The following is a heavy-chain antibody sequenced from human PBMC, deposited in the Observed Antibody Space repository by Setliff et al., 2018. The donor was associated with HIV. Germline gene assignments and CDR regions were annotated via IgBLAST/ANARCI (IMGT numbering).Heavy chain of an antibody. CDR2: IGSSGTPI. J-gene: IGHJ4*02. V-gene: IGHV3-11*04. Sequence: GGSLRLSCAASGFTCSDYYMSWVRQAPGKGLEWLSYIGSSGTPIYYADSVKGRFTISRDNAKNSLNLQMNSLRAEDTAVYYCATDPRRLSYWGQGTLVTVSS. CDR1: GFTCSDYY. D-gene: IGHD2-21*01. CDR3: ATDPRRLSY.